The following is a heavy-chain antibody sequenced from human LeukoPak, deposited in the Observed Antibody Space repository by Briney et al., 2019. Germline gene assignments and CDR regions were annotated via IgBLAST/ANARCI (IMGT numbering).Heavy chain of an antibody. Sequence: KPGRSLRLPCAASGVTFSNPWMSWVRQAPGKGLEWVGRIKSISAGGTTDYAAPVKGRFTVARDYSKNTLYLQMNSLKTEDTAVYYCTTDEGYWGQGTLVTVSS. CDR2: IKSISAGGTT. V-gene: IGHV3-15*01. J-gene: IGHJ4*02. CDR1: GVTFSNPW. CDR3: TTDEGY.